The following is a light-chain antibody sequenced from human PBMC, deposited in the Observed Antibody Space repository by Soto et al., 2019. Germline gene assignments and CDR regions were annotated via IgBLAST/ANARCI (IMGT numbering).Light chain of an antibody. V-gene: IGKV1-5*01. J-gene: IGKJ4*01. Sequence: IWMTQSPSLLSASVGDRVTITCRASQSISSWLAWYQQKPGKAPKLLIHEASRLETGVPSRFSGSESGTEFTLTISGLHAEDSATYYCQQYTNFPLTFGGGTKV. CDR1: QSISSW. CDR2: EAS. CDR3: QQYTNFPLT.